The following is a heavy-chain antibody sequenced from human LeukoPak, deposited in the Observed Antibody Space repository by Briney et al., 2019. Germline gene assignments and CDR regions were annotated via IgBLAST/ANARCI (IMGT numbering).Heavy chain of an antibody. CDR3: ARPRTYYDFWRGYPPFDY. D-gene: IGHD3-3*01. CDR1: GYTFSTLD. CDR2: IITNFGTT. Sequence: ASVTVSFKTSGYTFSTLDISWVRQAPGQGLEWMGGIITNFGTTNYAQKYQGRVTITADESTSTVYMELSSLRSEDTAVYYCARPRTYYDFWRGYPPFDYWGQGTLVTVSS. J-gene: IGHJ4*02. V-gene: IGHV1-69*13.